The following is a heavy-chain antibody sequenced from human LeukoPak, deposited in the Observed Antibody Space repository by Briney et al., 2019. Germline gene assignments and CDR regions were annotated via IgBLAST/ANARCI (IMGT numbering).Heavy chain of an antibody. Sequence: SEPLSLTCAVSGGSFSGYYWNWIRQPPGNGLEWIGEINPSGGTNYNPSLKSRVTISVDTSKNQFSLKLSSVTAADTAVYYCARTRRIYSGYELFDYWGQGTLVTVSS. D-gene: IGHD5-12*01. CDR1: GGSFSGYY. V-gene: IGHV4-34*01. CDR3: ARTRRIYSGYELFDY. CDR2: INPSGGT. J-gene: IGHJ4*02.